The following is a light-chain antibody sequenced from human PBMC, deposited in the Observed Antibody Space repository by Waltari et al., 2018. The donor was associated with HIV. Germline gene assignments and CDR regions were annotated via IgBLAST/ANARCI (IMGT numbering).Light chain of an antibody. Sequence: SYELTQPPSVSVSPGQAATITCSGDKLDDKYVCWYQQKPGRSPVLLIYQDDKRLSGIPDRCSGSNSGNTATLTISGTQTMDEADYYWQAWDSGTGVFGTGTTVTVL. V-gene: IGLV3-1*01. J-gene: IGLJ1*01. CDR3: QAWDSGTGV. CDR2: QDD. CDR1: KLDDKY.